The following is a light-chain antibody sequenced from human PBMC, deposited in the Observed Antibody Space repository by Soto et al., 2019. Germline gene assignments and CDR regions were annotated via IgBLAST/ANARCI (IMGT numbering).Light chain of an antibody. CDR1: QSIKNY. CDR3: QQCTGQPTT. V-gene: IGKV1-9*01. CDR2: AAS. Sequence: IQLTQAPSSLSASVGYRLTITCRASQSIKNYLNWYQQKSGKAPKLLIYAASSLQSGVTSRFRDTGSGTDSTLTISGLQPEELAVYFCQQCTGQPTTSRHATRLEIK. J-gene: IGKJ5*01.